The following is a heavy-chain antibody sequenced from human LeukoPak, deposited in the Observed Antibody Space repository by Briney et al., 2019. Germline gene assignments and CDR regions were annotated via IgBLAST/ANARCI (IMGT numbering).Heavy chain of an antibody. Sequence: GGSLRLSCAASGFTFSSYWMHLVRRAPGKGLVWVSHINSDGSYTNYADSVKGRFTISRDNAKNTLYLQMNSLRAEDTAVYYCARGGVTGLYWGQGTLVTVSS. J-gene: IGHJ4*02. CDR1: GFTFSSYW. CDR2: INSDGSYT. CDR3: ARGGVTGLY. V-gene: IGHV3-74*01. D-gene: IGHD3-9*01.